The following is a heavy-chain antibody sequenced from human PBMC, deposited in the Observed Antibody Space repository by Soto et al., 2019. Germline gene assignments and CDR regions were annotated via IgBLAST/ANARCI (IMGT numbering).Heavy chain of an antibody. Sequence: SETLSLTCTVSGGSISSGDYYWSWIRQPPGKGLEWIGYIYYSGSTYYNPSLKSRVTISVDTSKNQFSLKLSSVTAADTAVYYWARGDDYGDKSYDYGGQETLVTVSS. D-gene: IGHD4-17*01. CDR1: GGSISSGDYY. CDR2: IYYSGST. V-gene: IGHV4-30-4*01. CDR3: ARGDDYGDKSYDY. J-gene: IGHJ4*02.